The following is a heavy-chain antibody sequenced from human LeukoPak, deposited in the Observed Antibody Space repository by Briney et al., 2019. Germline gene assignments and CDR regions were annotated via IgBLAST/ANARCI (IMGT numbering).Heavy chain of an antibody. CDR2: ISGSGGST. V-gene: IGHV3-23*01. CDR1: GFTFSSYA. J-gene: IGHJ4*02. D-gene: IGHD4-17*01. CDR3: AKNLRVYYFDY. Sequence: GASLRLSCAASGFTFSSYAMSWVRQAPGKGLEWVSAISGSGGSTYYADSVKGRFTISRDNSKNTLYLHMNSLRAEDTAVYYCAKNLRVYYFDYWGQGTLVTVSS.